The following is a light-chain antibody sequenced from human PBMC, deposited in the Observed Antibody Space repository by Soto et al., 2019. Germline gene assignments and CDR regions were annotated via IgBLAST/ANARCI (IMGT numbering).Light chain of an antibody. CDR3: QQYYTYIT. J-gene: IGKJ4*01. V-gene: IGKV1-5*01. CDR2: DVS. CDR1: QSVRTW. Sequence: DIQMTQSPSTLSASVGDRVTITCRASQSVRTWMAWYQQKPGRAPKLLIYDVSSLESGAPSRFSGSGSGTEFPLTISGLQPDDFAMYYCQQYYTYITFGGGTKVDIK.